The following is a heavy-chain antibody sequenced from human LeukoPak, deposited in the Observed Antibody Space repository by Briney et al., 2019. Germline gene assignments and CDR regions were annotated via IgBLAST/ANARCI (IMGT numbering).Heavy chain of an antibody. CDR2: IYSGGTT. CDR1: GFTVSDNY. V-gene: IGHV3-53*01. J-gene: IGHJ4*02. Sequence: GGSLRLSCAASGFTVSDNYMSWVRQAPGKGLEWVSLIYSGGTTYYADSVKGRFTISRDNSKNTLYLRMNSLRAEDTAVYYCAKNPSLVITSELYYFDYWGQGTLVTVSS. D-gene: IGHD2-21*01. CDR3: AKNPSLVITSELYYFDY.